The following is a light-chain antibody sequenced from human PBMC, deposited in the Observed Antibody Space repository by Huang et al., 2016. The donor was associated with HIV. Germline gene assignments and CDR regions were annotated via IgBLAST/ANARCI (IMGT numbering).Light chain of an antibody. CDR1: KAASSDF. J-gene: IGKJ4*01. V-gene: IGKV3-20*01. CDR2: GQS. CDR3: QQFGYSPFT. Sequence: VVMTQSPGTLSLSPGERASLSCRASKAASSDFLACYHHKPGQAPRLLISGQSNRATGVPDRFSVSWSGTDFTLIIDRLEPEDFALYYCQQFGYSPFTFGGGTRLEI.